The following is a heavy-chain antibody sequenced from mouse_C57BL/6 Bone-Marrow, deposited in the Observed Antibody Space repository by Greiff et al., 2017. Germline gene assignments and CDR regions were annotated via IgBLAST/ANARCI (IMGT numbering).Heavy chain of an antibody. J-gene: IGHJ2*01. Sequence: QVQLQQSGAELVKPGASVKLSCKASGYTFTSYWMQWVKQRPGQGLEWIGEIDPSDSYTNYNQKFKGKATLTVDTSSSTASMQRSSLTSEDSAVYYCASGGDYGSSSYFDYGGEGTTLTVSS. CDR1: GYTFTSYW. CDR2: IDPSDSYT. CDR3: ASGGDYGSSSYFDY. D-gene: IGHD1-1*01. V-gene: IGHV1-50*01.